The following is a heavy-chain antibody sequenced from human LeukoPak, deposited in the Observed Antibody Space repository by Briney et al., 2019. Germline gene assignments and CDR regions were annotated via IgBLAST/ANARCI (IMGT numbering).Heavy chain of an antibody. CDR1: GGSISSYY. D-gene: IGHD3-16*02. Sequence: SETLSLTCTVSGGSISSYYWSWIRQPAGKGLEWIGRIYTSGSTNYNPSLKSRVTMSVGTSKNQFSLKLSSVTAADTAVYYCARHYVWGSYRLPFDYWGQGTLVTVSS. CDR3: ARHYVWGSYRLPFDY. CDR2: IYTSGST. J-gene: IGHJ4*02. V-gene: IGHV4-4*07.